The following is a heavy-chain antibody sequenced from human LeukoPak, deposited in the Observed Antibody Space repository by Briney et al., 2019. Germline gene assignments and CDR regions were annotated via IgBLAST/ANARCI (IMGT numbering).Heavy chain of an antibody. D-gene: IGHD1-26*01. J-gene: IGHJ4*02. Sequence: SETLSLTCAVSGVSISSYYWSWIRQPPGKGLEWVAYIYYSGSTNYNPSLKSRVIISVDTSKNQFSLKLSSVTAADTAVYYCARDREELEPDFDYWGQGTLVTVSS. CDR2: IYYSGST. V-gene: IGHV4-59*01. CDR1: GVSISSYY. CDR3: ARDREELEPDFDY.